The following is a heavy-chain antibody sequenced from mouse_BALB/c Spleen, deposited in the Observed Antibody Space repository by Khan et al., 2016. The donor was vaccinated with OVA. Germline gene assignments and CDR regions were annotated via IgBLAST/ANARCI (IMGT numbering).Heavy chain of an antibody. CDR1: GISITTGNYR. CDR3: ARDYGSLYWYFDV. J-gene: IGHJ1*01. D-gene: IGHD1-1*01. Sequence: VQLKESGPGLVKPSQTVSLTCTVTGISITTGNYRWSWIRQFPGNKLEWIGNIYYSGTITYNPSLTSRTTITRDTSKSQFFLEMNSLTAEDTATYFCARDYGSLYWYFDVGGAGTTVTVSS. CDR2: IYYSGTI. V-gene: IGHV3-5*02.